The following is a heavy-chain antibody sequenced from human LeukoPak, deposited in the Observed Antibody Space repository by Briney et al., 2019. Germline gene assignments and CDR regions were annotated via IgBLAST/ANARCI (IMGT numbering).Heavy chain of an antibody. J-gene: IGHJ4*02. CDR3: ARDHNYAFDN. V-gene: IGHV3-48*01. Sequence: GGSLRLSCTASGFPFNEYSMNWVRQAPGKGLEWISYIGIDSGNTKYADSVRGRFTISTDKAKNSLYLQMNSLRVEDTAVYYCARDHNYAFDNWGQGTLVSVAS. D-gene: IGHD1-1*01. CDR2: IGIDSGNT. CDR1: GFPFNEYS.